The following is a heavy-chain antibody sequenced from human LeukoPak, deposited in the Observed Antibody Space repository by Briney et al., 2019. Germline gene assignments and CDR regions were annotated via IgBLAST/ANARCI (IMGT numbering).Heavy chain of an antibody. V-gene: IGHV1-8*01. CDR2: MNPNSGNT. Sequence: GASVKVSCKASGYTFASYDITWVRQAPGQGLEWSGWMNPNSGNTGYARQFKGRVSMTRDTSITTAYMELSSLRSEDTAVYYCARAIRNELLSEFWGQGSLITVSA. CDR1: GYTFASYD. J-gene: IGHJ4*02. CDR3: ARAIRNELLSEF. D-gene: IGHD3-10*01.